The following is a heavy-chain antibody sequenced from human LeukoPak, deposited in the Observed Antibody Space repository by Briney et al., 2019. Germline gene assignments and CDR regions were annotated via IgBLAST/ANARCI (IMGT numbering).Heavy chain of an antibody. J-gene: IGHJ4*02. CDR1: GFTFSSYA. V-gene: IGHV3-23*01. CDR3: AKDRAYCSSTSCHTYYFDY. Sequence: GGSLRLSCAASGFTFSSYAMSWVRQAPGKGLEWVSAISGSGGHTYYTDSVKGRFTISRDNSKNTLYLQMSSLRAEDTAVYYCAKDRAYCSSTSCHTYYFDYWGQGTLVTVSS. CDR2: ISGSGGHT. D-gene: IGHD2-2*02.